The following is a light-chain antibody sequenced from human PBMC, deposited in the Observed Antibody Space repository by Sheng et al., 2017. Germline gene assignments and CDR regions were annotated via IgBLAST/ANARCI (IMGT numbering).Light chain of an antibody. CDR2: GNS. V-gene: IGLV1-40*01. J-gene: IGLJ1*01. CDR1: SSNIGAGYD. CDR3: QSYDSSLSDV. Sequence: QSVLTQPPSVSGAPGQRVTISCTGSSSNIGAGYDVNWYQQLPGTAPKLLIYGNSNRPSGVPDRFSGSKSGTSASLAITGLQAEDEADYYCQSYDSSLSDVFGTGTKVTVL.